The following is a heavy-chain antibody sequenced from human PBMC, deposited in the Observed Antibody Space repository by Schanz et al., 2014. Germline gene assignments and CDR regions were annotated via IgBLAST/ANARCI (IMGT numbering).Heavy chain of an antibody. CDR1: GITFSGYS. J-gene: IGHJ3*01. Sequence: EVQLVESGGGLAQPGGSLRLSCAASGITFSGYSMNWVRQAPGKGLEWVSYISGSSSTKYYADSVKGRFTISRDNGKTPLYLQINSLRAADTFLFFCARVYESVLSSPRHDAFDVWGQGTVVTVSS. D-gene: IGHD3-22*01. CDR3: ARVYESVLSSPRHDAFDV. CDR2: ISGSSSTK. V-gene: IGHV3-48*01.